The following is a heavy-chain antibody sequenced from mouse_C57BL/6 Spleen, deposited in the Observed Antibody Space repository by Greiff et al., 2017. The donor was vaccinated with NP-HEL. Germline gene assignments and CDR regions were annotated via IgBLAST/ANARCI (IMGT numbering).Heavy chain of an antibody. D-gene: IGHD1-1*01. J-gene: IGHJ1*03. Sequence: VQLQQSGAELVKPGASVKLSCTASGFNIKDYYMHWVKQRTEQGLEWIGRFAPEDGETKYAPKFPGKATITADPSSNTAYLQLSRLTSEDTAVYYCARKLRDWYFDVWGTGTTVTVSS. CDR3: ARKLRDWYFDV. CDR1: GFNIKDYY. CDR2: FAPEDGET. V-gene: IGHV14-2*01.